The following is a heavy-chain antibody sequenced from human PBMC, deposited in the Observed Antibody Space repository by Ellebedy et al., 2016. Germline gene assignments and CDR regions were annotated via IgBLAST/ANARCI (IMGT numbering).Heavy chain of an antibody. CDR1: GGSISSYY. D-gene: IGHD3-9*01. CDR2: IYYSGST. V-gene: IGHV4-59*08. CDR3: ASRLGRYFDWLYFDI. Sequence: SETLSLTXTVSGGSISSYYWSWIRQPPGKGLEWIGYIYYSGSTNYNPSLKSRVTISVDTSKNQFSLKLSSVTAADTAVYYCASRLGRYFDWLYFDIWGQGTMVTVSS. J-gene: IGHJ3*02.